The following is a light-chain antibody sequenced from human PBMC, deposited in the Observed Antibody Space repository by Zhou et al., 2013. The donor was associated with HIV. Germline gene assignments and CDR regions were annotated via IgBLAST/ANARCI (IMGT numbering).Light chain of an antibody. V-gene: IGKV1-5*03. CDR1: QSISTW. CDR2: KAF. J-gene: IGKJ1*01. CDR3: QQVNSYSWT. Sequence: DIQMTQSPSTLSASVGDRVTITCRASQSISTWLAWYQQKPGKAPKLLISKAFSLENGVPSRFSGSGSGTEFTLTISSLQPDDFATYYCQQVNSYSWTFGQGTKVEIK.